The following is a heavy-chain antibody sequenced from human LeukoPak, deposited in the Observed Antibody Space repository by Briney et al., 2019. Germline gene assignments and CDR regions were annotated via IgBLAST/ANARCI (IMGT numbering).Heavy chain of an antibody. D-gene: IGHD6-13*01. V-gene: IGHV4-59*08. CDR1: GGSISSYY. Sequence: PSETLSLTCTVSGGSISSYYWSWIRQPPGKGLEWIGYIYYSGSTNYNPSLKSRVTISVDTSKNQFSLKLSSVTAADTAVYYCCFSSRLFDAFDIWGQGTMVTVSS. J-gene: IGHJ3*02. CDR2: IYYSGST. CDR3: CFSSRLFDAFDI.